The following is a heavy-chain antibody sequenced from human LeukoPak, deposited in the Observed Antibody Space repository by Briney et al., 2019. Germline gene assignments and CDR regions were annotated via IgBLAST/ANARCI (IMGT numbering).Heavy chain of an antibody. V-gene: IGHV4-30-4*01. CDR3: ARQKCTSTSCLTKNAFDI. CDR2: IYYSGST. D-gene: IGHD2-2*01. CDR1: GGSISSGDYY. Sequence: SQTLSLTCTVSGGSISSGDYYWSWIRQPPGKGLEWIGCIYYSGSTYYNPSLKSRVTISVDTSKNQFSLDLSSVTAADTAVYYCARQKCTSTSCLTKNAFDIWGQGTMVTVSS. J-gene: IGHJ3*02.